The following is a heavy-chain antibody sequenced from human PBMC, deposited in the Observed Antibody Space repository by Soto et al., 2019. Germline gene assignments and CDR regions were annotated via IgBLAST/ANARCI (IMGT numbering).Heavy chain of an antibody. V-gene: IGHV2-26*01. J-gene: IGHJ4*02. CDR3: ARITLYSSSWYEDY. Sequence: QVTLKESGPVLVKPTETLTLTCTVSGFSLSNARMGVSWIRQPPGKALEWLAHIFSNDEKSYSTSLKSRLTISKDTSKSQVVLTMTNMDSVDTATYYCARITLYSSSWYEDYWGQGTLVTVSS. D-gene: IGHD6-13*01. CDR2: IFSNDEK. CDR1: GFSLSNARMG.